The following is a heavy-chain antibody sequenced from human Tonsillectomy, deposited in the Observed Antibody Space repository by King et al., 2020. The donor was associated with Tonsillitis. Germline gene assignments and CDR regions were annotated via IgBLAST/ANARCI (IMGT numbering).Heavy chain of an antibody. V-gene: IGHV3-23*04. CDR1: GFTFGTFDTYG. CDR2: ISGSGGST. D-gene: IGHD1-1*01. J-gene: IGHJ6*03. Sequence: VQLVESGGALVQPGGSLRLSCAASGFTFGTFDTYGMTWVRQAPGKGLEWVSGISGSGGSTYYTDSVKGRFTISRDNSKTTLYLHMNSLRAEDTAVYYCATGGERRIYYYYYLDVWGKGTTVTVSS. CDR3: ATGGERRIYYYYYLDV.